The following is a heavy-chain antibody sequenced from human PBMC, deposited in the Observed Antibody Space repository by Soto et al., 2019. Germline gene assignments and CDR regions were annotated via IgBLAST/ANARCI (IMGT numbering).Heavy chain of an antibody. V-gene: IGHV1-18*01. D-gene: IGHD3-16*01. CDR1: GYTFSSYG. Sequence: QVQLVQSGAEVKKSGASVKVSCKASGYTFSSYGLSWVRQAPGQGLEWMGWISPYNGDTNYAQQVGGGVPLTTDKARSTAYRGRGGRRSDATAVYYCARDGGGRGWHPLRPSTPTMAVGGQGTTVPVSS. CDR3: ARDGGGRGWHPLRPSTPTMAV. CDR2: ISPYNGDT. J-gene: IGHJ6*02.